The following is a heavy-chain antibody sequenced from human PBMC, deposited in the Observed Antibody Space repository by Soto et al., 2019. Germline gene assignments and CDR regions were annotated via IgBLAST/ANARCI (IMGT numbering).Heavy chain of an antibody. CDR3: ARAGNSQASGPFDY. CDR2: TYYRSRWFN. V-gene: IGHV6-1*01. CDR1: GDSVSRNSAA. Sequence: PSQTLSLTCGISGDSVSRNSAAWNWIRQSPSRGLEWLGRTYYRSRWFNDYAVSVKGRITINPDTSKNQFSLQLNSMTPEDTAVYYCARAGNSQASGPFDYWGQGTLVTVSS. D-gene: IGHD3-3*01. J-gene: IGHJ4*02.